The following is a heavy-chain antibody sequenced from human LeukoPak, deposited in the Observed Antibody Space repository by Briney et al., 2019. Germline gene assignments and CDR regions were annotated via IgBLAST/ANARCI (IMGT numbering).Heavy chain of an antibody. CDR2: LSGSGGST. CDR3: AIDSARSRSRGGHY. CDR1: LSTFSHYA. J-gene: IGHJ4*02. Sequence: GGSLRLSCPASLSTFSHYAMIWVRQAPGKGLEWVSALSGSGGSTYYADSVKGRFTISRDNSKNTLYRQMNRRTAEYKAIYYCAIDSARSRSRGGHYWGQGTLVTVSS. V-gene: IGHV3-23*01. D-gene: IGHD6-13*01.